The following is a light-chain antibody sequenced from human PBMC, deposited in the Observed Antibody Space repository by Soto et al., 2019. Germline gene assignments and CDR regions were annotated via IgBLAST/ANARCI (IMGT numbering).Light chain of an antibody. CDR2: DAS. J-gene: IGKJ5*01. CDR1: QGIGST. V-gene: IGKV3-15*01. CDR3: QHYYGTSPIT. Sequence: EIVMTQSPATLSVSPGEGATLSCRASQGIGSTLAWYQHKPGQTPRLLIYDASTRATGVPARFSGSGSGTEFTLTINSLQSEDFALYYCQHYYGTSPITFGQGTRLEIK.